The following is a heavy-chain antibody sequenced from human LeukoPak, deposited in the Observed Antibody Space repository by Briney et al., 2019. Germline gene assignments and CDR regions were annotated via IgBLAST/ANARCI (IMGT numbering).Heavy chain of an antibody. V-gene: IGHV3-30*02. CDR3: AKGGYSSGRYFDY. D-gene: IGHD6-19*01. Sequence: PGGSLRLSCAASGFTFSSYGMHWVRQAPGKGLEWVAFIRYDGSNKYYADSVKGRFTISRDNSKNTLYLHVNSLRPEDTAVYYCAKGGYSSGRYFDYWGQGTLVTVSS. CDR1: GFTFSSYG. J-gene: IGHJ4*02. CDR2: IRYDGSNK.